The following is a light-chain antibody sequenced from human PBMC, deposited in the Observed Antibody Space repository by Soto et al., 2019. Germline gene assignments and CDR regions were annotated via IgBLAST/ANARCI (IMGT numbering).Light chain of an antibody. Sequence: AIRMTQSPSSFSASTGDRVTITCRASQGISSYLAWYQQKPGKAPKLLIYAASTLQSGVPSRFSGSGSGTDFTLTISCLQSEDFATYYYQQYYSYPLVFGGGTKVEIK. CDR3: QQYYSYPLV. CDR2: AAS. V-gene: IGKV1-8*01. J-gene: IGKJ4*01. CDR1: QGISSY.